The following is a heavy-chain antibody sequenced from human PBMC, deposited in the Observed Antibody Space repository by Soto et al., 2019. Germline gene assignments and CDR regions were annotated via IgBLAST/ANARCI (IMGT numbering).Heavy chain of an antibody. CDR1: GGTFSSYA. D-gene: IGHD6-13*01. Sequence: GASVKVSCKASGGTFSSYAISWVRQAPGQGLEWMGGIIPIFGTANYAQKFQGRVTITADESTSTAYMELSSLRSEDTAVYYCARPGGAAGLVKNLSYYYYGMDVWGQGTTVTVSS. J-gene: IGHJ6*02. V-gene: IGHV1-69*13. CDR3: ARPGGAAGLVKNLSYYYYGMDV. CDR2: IIPIFGTA.